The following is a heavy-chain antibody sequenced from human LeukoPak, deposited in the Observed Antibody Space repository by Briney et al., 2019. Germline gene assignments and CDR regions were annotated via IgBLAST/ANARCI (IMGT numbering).Heavy chain of an antibody. CDR3: ARGQGITIFGVVIKSSNWFDP. V-gene: IGHV4-34*01. CDR1: GGSFSGYY. J-gene: IGHJ5*02. CDR2: INHSGST. Sequence: SETLSLTCAVYGGSFSGYYWSWIRQPPGKGPEWIGEINHSGSTNYNPSLKSRVTISVDTSKNQFSLKLSSVTAADTAVYYCARGQGITIFGVVIKSSNWFDPWGQGTLVTVSS. D-gene: IGHD3-3*01.